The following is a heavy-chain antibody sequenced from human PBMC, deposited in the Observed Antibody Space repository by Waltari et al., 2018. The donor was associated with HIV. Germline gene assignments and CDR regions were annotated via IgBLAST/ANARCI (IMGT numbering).Heavy chain of an antibody. CDR2: MNPNSGNT. J-gene: IGHJ6*02. V-gene: IGHV1-8*01. D-gene: IGHD4-17*01. CDR3: AVTNLYYYGMDV. CDR1: GYPSTIYH. Sequence: QVQLVQSGAEVKQPGASVKVSCTASGYPSTIYHINWVRQATGQGLEWMGWMNPNSGNTGYAQKFQGRVTMTRNTSISTAYMELSSLRSEDTAVYYCAVTNLYYYGMDVWGQGTTVTVSS.